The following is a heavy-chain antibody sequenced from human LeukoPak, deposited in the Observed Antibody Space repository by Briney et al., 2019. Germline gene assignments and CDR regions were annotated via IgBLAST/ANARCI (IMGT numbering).Heavy chain of an antibody. CDR3: AKWELYSGFYYIDY. D-gene: IGHD1-26*01. CDR1: GFTFSGYA. V-gene: IGHV3-23*01. J-gene: IGHJ4*02. CDR2: LSGSGHIT. Sequence: GGSLRLSCAASGFTFSGYAMSWVRQAPGKGLEWVSALSGSGHITYYADSVKGRFTISRDTSKNTLFLQMNSLRAEDTAVYYCAKWELYSGFYYIDYWGQGTLATVSS.